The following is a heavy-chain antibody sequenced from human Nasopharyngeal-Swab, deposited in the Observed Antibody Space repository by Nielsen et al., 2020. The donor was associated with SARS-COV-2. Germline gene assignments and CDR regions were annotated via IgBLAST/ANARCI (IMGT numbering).Heavy chain of an antibody. CDR3: ATELVVAAGGSYYYYGMDV. D-gene: IGHD2-15*01. CDR1: GSSFSRYA. Sequence: GESLKISCAASGSSFSRYAMNWVRQAPGKGLEWVSGISASGGSTDQADSVKGRFTFSRDNSKNTLYLQMNSLRAEDTAVYYCATELVVAAGGSYYYYGMDVWGQGTTVTVSS. V-gene: IGHV3-23*01. J-gene: IGHJ6*02. CDR2: ISASGGST.